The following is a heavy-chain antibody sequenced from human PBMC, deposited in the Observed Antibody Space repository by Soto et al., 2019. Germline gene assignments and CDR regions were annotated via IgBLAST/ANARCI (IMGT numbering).Heavy chain of an antibody. CDR1: GGSFSGYY. D-gene: IGHD2-15*01. Sequence: SETLSLTCAVYGGSFSGYYWSWIRQPPGKGLEWIGEINHSGSTNYNPSLKSRVTISVDTSKNQFSLKLSSVTAADTAVYYCARLIVVVVAATRLEDSSGYYYLDYWGQGTLVTVSS. CDR3: ARLIVVVVAATRLEDSSGYYYLDY. J-gene: IGHJ4*02. CDR2: INHSGST. V-gene: IGHV4-34*01.